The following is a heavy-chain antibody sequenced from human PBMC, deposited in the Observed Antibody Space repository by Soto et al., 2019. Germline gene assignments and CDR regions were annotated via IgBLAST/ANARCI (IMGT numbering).Heavy chain of an antibody. CDR3: AKQSFDYLWGTYRYYFDY. D-gene: IGHD3-16*02. CDR1: GFPFSSYA. J-gene: IGHJ4*02. V-gene: IGHV3-23*01. CDR2: ISGSGGTT. Sequence: GGSLSLSCAASGFPFSSYAVNWVRQAPGKGLEWVSGISGSGGTTYYADSVKGRFTISRDNSKNTLFLQMSSLRADDTAVYYCAKQSFDYLWGTYRYYFDYWGQGTLVTVSS.